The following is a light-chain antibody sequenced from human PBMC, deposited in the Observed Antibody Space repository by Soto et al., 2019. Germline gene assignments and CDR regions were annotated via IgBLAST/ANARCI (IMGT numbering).Light chain of an antibody. CDR3: QQYNNWLTWT. CDR2: GAS. J-gene: IGKJ1*01. CDR1: QSVSSN. V-gene: IGKV3-15*01. Sequence: EIVMTQSPATLSVSPGERATLSCRASQSVSSNVAWYQQKPGQAPRLLIYGASTRATGIPARFSGSGSGTEFTLTISSLQSEDFAVYYCQQYNNWLTWTFGQGTKVDI.